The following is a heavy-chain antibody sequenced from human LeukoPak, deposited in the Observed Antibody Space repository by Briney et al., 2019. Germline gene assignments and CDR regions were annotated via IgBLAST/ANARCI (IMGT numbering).Heavy chain of an antibody. CDR2: ISYDGSNK. V-gene: IGHV3-30-3*01. J-gene: IGHJ6*02. D-gene: IGHD3-3*01. Sequence: GGSLRLSCAASGFTFSSYAMHWVRQAPGKELEWVAVISYDGSNKYYADSVKGRFTISRDNSKNTLYLQMNSLRAEDTAVYYCARSSYYDFWSGYSPNYYYYYGMDVWGQGTTVTVSS. CDR1: GFTFSSYA. CDR3: ARSSYYDFWSGYSPNYYYYYGMDV.